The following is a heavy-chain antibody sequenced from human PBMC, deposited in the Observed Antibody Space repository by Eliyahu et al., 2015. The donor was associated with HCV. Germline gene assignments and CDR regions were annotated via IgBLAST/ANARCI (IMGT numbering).Heavy chain of an antibody. Sequence: VRQAPGQGLEWMGGIIPIFGTANYAQKFQGRVTITADESTSTAYMELSSLRSEDTAVYYCARDKEGQDTAMANVLYYYYGMDVWGQGTTVTVSS. V-gene: IGHV1-69*01. J-gene: IGHJ6*02. D-gene: IGHD5-18*01. CDR2: IIPIFGTA. CDR3: ARDKEGQDTAMANVLYYYYGMDV.